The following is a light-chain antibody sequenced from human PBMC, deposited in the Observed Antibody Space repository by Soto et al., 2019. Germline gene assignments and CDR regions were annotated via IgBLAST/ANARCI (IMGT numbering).Light chain of an antibody. V-gene: IGKV3-11*01. CDR2: DAS. CDR3: QQRSSWPLT. J-gene: IGKJ4*01. Sequence: IVLTQSPATLSLSPGERATLSCRASQSVSSYLAWYQQKPGQAPRLLIYDASNRATGIPARFSGSGSGTDFTLSISSLDPEHFAVYYCQQRSSWPLTFGGGTKVEI. CDR1: QSVSSY.